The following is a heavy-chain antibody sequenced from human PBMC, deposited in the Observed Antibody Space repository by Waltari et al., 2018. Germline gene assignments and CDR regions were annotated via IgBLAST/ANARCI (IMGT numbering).Heavy chain of an antibody. CDR2: IYYSGRT. CDR3: ARQLPAAADGSFDY. V-gene: IGHV4-59*08. D-gene: IGHD6-13*01. CDR1: GGTLSSVY. J-gene: IGHJ4*02. Sequence: QVQLHESGPGLVKPPETLSLICTVYGGTLSSVYWSWIRQPPGKGLEWIGYIYYSGRTNYNPSLKSRVTISVDTSKNHLSLKLISVTAADAAVYYCARQLPAAADGSFDYWGQGILVTVSS.